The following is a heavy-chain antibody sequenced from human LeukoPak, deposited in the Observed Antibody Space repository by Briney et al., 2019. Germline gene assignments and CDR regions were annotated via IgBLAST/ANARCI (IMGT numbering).Heavy chain of an antibody. J-gene: IGHJ4*02. CDR3: AKGGSWMVTAIFLFDY. V-gene: IGHV3-73*01. CDR2: IRSKANSYAT. Sequence: PGGSLRLSCAASGFTFSDSAMHWVRQASGKGLEWVGRIRSKANSYATAYAASVKGRFTISRDDSKNTAHLQMNSLKTEDTAVYYCAKGGSWMVTAIFLFDYWGQGTLVTVSS. D-gene: IGHD2-21*02. CDR1: GFTFSDSA.